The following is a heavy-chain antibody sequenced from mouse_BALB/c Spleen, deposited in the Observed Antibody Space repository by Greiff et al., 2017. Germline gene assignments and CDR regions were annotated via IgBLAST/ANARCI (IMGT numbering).Heavy chain of an antibody. D-gene: IGHD1-1*01. CDR2: IWSGGST. Sequence: QVQLQQSGPGLVQPSQSLSITCTVSGFSLTSYGVHWVRQSPGKGLEWLGVIWSGGSTDYNAAFISRLSISKDNSKSQVFFKMNSLQANDTSIYYCARNGAYYYGSTYYAMDYWGQGTSVTVSS. CDR3: ARNGAYYYGSTYYAMDY. V-gene: IGHV2-2*02. J-gene: IGHJ4*01. CDR1: GFSLTSYG.